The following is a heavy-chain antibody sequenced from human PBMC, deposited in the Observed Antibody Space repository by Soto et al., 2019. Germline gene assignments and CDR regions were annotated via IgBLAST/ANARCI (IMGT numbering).Heavy chain of an antibody. D-gene: IGHD6-19*01. CDR2: ISVSGGST. J-gene: IGHJ4*02. CDR1: GFTFSSYA. CDR3: AKGIAVVGTTRYYFDY. Sequence: GGSLRLSCAASGFTFSSYAMSWVRQAPGKGLEWVSAISVSGGSTYYADSVKGRFTISRDNSKNTLYLQMNSLRAEDTAVYYCAKGIAVVGTTRYYFDYWGQGTLVTVSS. V-gene: IGHV3-23*01.